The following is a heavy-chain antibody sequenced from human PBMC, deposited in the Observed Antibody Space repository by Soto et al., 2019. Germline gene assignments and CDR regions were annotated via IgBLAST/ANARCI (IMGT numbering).Heavy chain of an antibody. CDR3: VRRVSGNYDY. CDR1: GFTFSSYD. V-gene: IGHV3-64*01. D-gene: IGHD1-7*01. J-gene: IGHJ4*02. Sequence: EVQLAESGGGMVQPGGSLRLSCVASGFTFSSYDMHWVRQAPGKGLEYVSSISSNGGTTYYGNSVKGRFTISRDNSKNTLYLPMGSLRAEDMAVCYCVRRVSGNYDYWGEGTLVTVSS. CDR2: ISSNGGTT.